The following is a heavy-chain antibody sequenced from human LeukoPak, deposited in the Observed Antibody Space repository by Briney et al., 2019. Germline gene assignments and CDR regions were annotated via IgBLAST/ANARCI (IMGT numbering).Heavy chain of an antibody. J-gene: IGHJ4*02. CDR2: IYHSGST. Sequence: SETLSLTCTVSGGSISSSSYYWGWIRQPPGKGLEWIGSIYHSGSTYYNPSLKSRVTISVDTSKNQFSLKLSSVTAADTAVYYCARNRGYYDSSGYYAVDYWGQGTLVTVFS. V-gene: IGHV4-39*07. D-gene: IGHD3-22*01. CDR1: GGSISSSSYY. CDR3: ARNRGYYDSSGYYAVDY.